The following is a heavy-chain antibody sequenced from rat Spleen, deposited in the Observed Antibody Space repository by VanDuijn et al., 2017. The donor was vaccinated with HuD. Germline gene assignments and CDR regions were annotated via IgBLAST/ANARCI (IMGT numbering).Heavy chain of an antibody. J-gene: IGHJ2*01. CDR3: SRRGVLTTTFDH. CDR1: GFSLTDYS. V-gene: IGHV2S63*01. CDR2: LWDDGST. D-gene: IGHD1-10*01. Sequence: EVQLKESGPGLVQPSQTLSLTCTVSGFSLTDYSVHWVRQPPGKGLEWLGGLWDDGSTDYNSALKSRLSISRDTSKSQVFLKMNSLQTDDTAIYFCSRRGVLTTTFDHWGQGVMVTVSS.